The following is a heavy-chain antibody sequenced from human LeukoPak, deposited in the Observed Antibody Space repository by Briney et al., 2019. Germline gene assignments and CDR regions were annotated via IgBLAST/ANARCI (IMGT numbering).Heavy chain of an antibody. D-gene: IGHD6-13*01. J-gene: IGHJ5*02. CDR2: TYYRSKWYN. CDR1: GDSVSSNSGA. Sequence: SQTLSLTCAISGDSVSSNSGAWHWIRQSPSRGLEWLGRTYYRSKWYNDYAVSVKSRIIVNPDTSKNQFSLQLNSVTPEDTAVYYCARGGSSSWYDWFDPWGQGTLVTVSS. V-gene: IGHV6-1*01. CDR3: ARGGSSSWYDWFDP.